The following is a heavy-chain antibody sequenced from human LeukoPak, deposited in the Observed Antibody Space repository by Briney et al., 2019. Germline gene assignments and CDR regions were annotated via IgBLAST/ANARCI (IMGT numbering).Heavy chain of an antibody. J-gene: IGHJ4*02. V-gene: IGHV3-7*01. CDR3: AKVPHSWGLFDS. Sequence: GGSLRLSCAASGFSFSDYWMTWVRQAPGKGLEWVANIKQDESEKYYVDSVKGRFTVSRDNSKNTLYLQMDSLRTEDTAVYYCAKVPHSWGLFDSWGQGTLVTVSS. D-gene: IGHD3-16*01. CDR1: GFSFSDYW. CDR2: IKQDESEK.